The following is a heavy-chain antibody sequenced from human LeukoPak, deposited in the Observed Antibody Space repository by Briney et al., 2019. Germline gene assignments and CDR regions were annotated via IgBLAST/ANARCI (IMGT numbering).Heavy chain of an antibody. V-gene: IGHV3-48*03. D-gene: IGHD3-22*01. Sequence: GGSLRLSCEVSGFIFSSYEMNWVRQAPGKGLEWVSYISGTSGTIYYADSVKGRFTISRDNADNTLYLLMNSLRAEDTGVYYCARKTLTSYDRNHYYCGLDVWGQGTTVTVSS. CDR2: ISGTSGTI. J-gene: IGHJ6*02. CDR1: GFIFSSYE. CDR3: ARKTLTSYDRNHYYCGLDV.